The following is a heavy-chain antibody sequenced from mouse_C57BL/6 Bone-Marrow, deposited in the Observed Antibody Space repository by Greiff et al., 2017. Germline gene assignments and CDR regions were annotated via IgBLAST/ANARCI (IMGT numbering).Heavy chain of an antibody. CDR1: GYTFTSYW. Sequence: VQLQQSGAELVKPGASVKLSCKASGYTFTSYWMQWVKQRPGQGLEWIGEIDPSDSYTNYNQKFKGKATLTVDTSSSTAYMQLSSLTSEDSAVYYCARKLRLDYWGQGTTLTVSS. J-gene: IGHJ2*01. CDR3: ARKLRLDY. D-gene: IGHD2-4*01. CDR2: IDPSDSYT. V-gene: IGHV1-50*01.